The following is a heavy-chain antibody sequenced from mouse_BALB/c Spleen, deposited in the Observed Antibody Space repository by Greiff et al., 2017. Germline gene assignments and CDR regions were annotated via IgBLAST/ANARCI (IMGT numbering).Heavy chain of an antibody. J-gene: IGHJ3*01. CDR2: IDPETGGT. CDR3: TRPHYYGSSYSWFAY. Sequence: QVQLKESGAELVRPGASVTLSCKASGYTFTDYEMHWVKQTPVHGLEWIGAIDPETGGTAYNQKFKGKATLTADKSSSTAYMELRSLTSEDSAVYYCTRPHYYGSSYSWFAYWGQGTLVTVSA. V-gene: IGHV1-15*01. CDR1: GYTFTDYE. D-gene: IGHD1-1*01.